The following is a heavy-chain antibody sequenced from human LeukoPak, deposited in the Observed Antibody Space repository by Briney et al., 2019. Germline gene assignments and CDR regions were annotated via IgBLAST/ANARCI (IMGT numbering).Heavy chain of an antibody. J-gene: IGHJ4*02. D-gene: IGHD6-19*01. CDR2: IYWDDDQ. V-gene: IGHV2-5*02. CDR3: AHRRQWLDYFDY. CDR1: GFSLSTSGVG. Sequence: SGPTLLNPTRTLTLTCTFSGFSLSTSGVGVGWIRQPPGKALEWLALIYWDDDQRYSPSLKSRLTITKDTSKNQVVLTMTNMDPVDTATYYCAHRRQWLDYFDYWGQGTLVTVSS.